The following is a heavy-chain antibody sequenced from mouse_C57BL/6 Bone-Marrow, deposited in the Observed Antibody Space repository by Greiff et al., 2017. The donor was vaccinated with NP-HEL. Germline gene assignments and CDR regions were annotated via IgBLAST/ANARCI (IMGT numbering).Heavy chain of an antibody. CDR3: ARCRSPSSCYAMDY. J-gene: IGHJ4*01. CDR1: GYTFTSYW. Sequence: QVQLQQPGAELVRPGSSVKLSCKASGYTFTSYWMHWVKQRPIQGLEWIGNIDPSDSETHYNQKFKDKATLTVDKSSSTAYMQLSSLTSEDSAVYYCARCRSPSSCYAMDYWGQGTSVTVSS. V-gene: IGHV1-52*01. CDR2: IDPSDSET.